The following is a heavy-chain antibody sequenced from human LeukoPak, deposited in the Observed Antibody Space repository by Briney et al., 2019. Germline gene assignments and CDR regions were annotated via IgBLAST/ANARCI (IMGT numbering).Heavy chain of an antibody. D-gene: IGHD3-10*01. CDR3: ARGLGEYYGRGIFYASFDS. CDR2: IIPIFGTA. Sequence: ASVKVSCKASGGTFSSYAISWVRQAPGQGLEWMGGIIPIFGTANYAQKFQGRVTITADKSTSTAYMELSSLRSEDTAVYYCARGLGEYYGRGIFYASFDSGGGGPVAPVPS. J-gene: IGHJ4*02. CDR1: GGTFSSYA. V-gene: IGHV1-69*06.